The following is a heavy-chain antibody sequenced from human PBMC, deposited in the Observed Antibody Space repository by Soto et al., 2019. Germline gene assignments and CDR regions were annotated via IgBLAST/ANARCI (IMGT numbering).Heavy chain of an antibody. Sequence: HGESLKISCKGSGYSFTSYWIGWVRQMPGKGLEWMGIIYPGDSDTRYSPSFQGQVTISADKSISTAYPQWSSLKASDTAMYYCARLSYSDFGVGTLSMYWFDPWGQGTLVTVSS. CDR3: ARLSYSDFGVGTLSMYWFDP. CDR1: GYSFTSYW. CDR2: IYPGDSDT. D-gene: IGHD3-3*01. V-gene: IGHV5-51*01. J-gene: IGHJ5*02.